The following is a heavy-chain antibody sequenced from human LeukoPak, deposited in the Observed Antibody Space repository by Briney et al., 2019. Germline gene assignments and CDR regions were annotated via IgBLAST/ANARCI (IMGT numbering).Heavy chain of an antibody. D-gene: IGHD3-22*01. CDR2: IYPGDSDT. CDR1: GYRFTSYW. CDR3: ARPGRGGYYDSSGFEPYYFDY. V-gene: IGHV5-51*01. Sequence: GASLKISCKGSGYRFTSYWIGWGRRMPGKGLEGRGIIYPGDSDTRYSPSFQGQVTISADTSISTPYLQWSSLKASDTAMYYCARPGRGGYYDSSGFEPYYFDYWGQGTLVTVSS. J-gene: IGHJ4*02.